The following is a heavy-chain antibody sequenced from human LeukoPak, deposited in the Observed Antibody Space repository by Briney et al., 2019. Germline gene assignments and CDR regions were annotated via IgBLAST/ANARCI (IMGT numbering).Heavy chain of an antibody. Sequence: GGSLRLSCAASGFALSSHWMTWVRQVPGRGPEWVANVNRDGSETYYLDSVKSRFTISKDNAKNSLYLQMNSLRAEDTALYHCARNNGMDVWGQGTTVIVSS. J-gene: IGHJ6*02. V-gene: IGHV3-7*03. CDR2: VNRDGSET. CDR1: GFALSSHW. CDR3: ARNNGMDV.